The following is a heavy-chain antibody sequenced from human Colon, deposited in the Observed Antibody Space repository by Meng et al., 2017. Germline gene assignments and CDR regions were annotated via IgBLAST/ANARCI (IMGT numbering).Heavy chain of an antibody. CDR2: ISYSGNS. D-gene: IGHD6-19*01. J-gene: IGHJ4*02. CDR1: CGSLRSGNDY. V-gene: IGHV4-61*01. CDR3: ATGPGYSSGLDS. Sequence: QVQQQESGPGPVRPSETLSLTCTVSCGSLRSGNDYWSWIRQAPGKGLEWIGYISYSGNSLYNPSLKSRVDISTDTSRRQCSLKFNSVTAADTAIYYCATGPGYSSGLDSWGRGALVTVSS.